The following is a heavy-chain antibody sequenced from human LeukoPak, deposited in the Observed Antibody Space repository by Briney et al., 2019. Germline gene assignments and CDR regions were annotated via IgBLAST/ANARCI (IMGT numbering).Heavy chain of an antibody. D-gene: IGHD4-17*01. CDR2: LSGGGDSR. CDR3: ARDETVTTLGKEA. Sequence: GGSLRLSCAASGFAFSNYAMSWVRQAPGKGLEWVSSLSGGGDSRYYADSVMGRFTISRDNSKNTLYLQMNSLRAEDTAVYYCARDETVTTLGKEAWGQGTLVTVSS. CDR1: GFAFSNYA. J-gene: IGHJ5*02. V-gene: IGHV3-23*01.